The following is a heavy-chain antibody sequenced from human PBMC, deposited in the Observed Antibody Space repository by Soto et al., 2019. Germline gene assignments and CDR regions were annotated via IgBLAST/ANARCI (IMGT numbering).Heavy chain of an antibody. Sequence: SVKVSCKASGGTFSSYAISWVRQAPGQGLEWMGGIIPIFGTANYAQKFKGRVTITADKSTSTAYMELSSLRSEDTAVYYCARVPLVAATLFWFDPWGQGTLVTVSS. CDR2: IIPIFGTA. CDR3: ARVPLVAATLFWFDP. J-gene: IGHJ5*02. V-gene: IGHV1-69*06. D-gene: IGHD2-15*01. CDR1: GGTFSSYA.